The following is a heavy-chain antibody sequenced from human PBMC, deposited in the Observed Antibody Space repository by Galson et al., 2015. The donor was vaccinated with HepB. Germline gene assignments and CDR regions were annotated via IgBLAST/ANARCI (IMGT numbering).Heavy chain of an antibody. V-gene: IGHV3-11*06. J-gene: IGHJ6*02. CDR2: ISSSSSYT. CDR1: GFTFSDYY. CDR3: ARESRGRFGESNPSYYYYYYGMDV. Sequence: SLRLSCAASGFTFSDYYMSWIRQAPGKGLEWVSYISSSSSYTNYADSVKGRFTISRDNAKNSLYLQMNSLRAEDTAVYYCARESRGRFGESNPSYYYYYYGMDVWGQGTTVTVSS. D-gene: IGHD3-10*01.